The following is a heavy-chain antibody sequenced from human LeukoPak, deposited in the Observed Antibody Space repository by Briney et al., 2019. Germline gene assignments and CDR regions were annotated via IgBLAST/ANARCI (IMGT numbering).Heavy chain of an antibody. J-gene: IGHJ4*02. CDR3: ARDYTGGWNDY. CDR1: GFTFDDYG. CDR2: IKEDGSEK. V-gene: IGHV3-7*01. Sequence: GGSLRLSCAASGFTFDDYGMSWVRQATGKGLECVAKIKEDGSEKHYVDSVKGRFTISRDNAKNSLYLQMNSLRGEDTAVYYCARDYTGGWNDYWGQGIRVTVSS. D-gene: IGHD7-27*01.